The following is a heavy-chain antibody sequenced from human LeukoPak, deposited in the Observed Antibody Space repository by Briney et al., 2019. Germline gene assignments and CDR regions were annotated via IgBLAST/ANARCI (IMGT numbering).Heavy chain of an antibody. CDR2: VSSNGRST. D-gene: IGHD4-17*01. Sequence: GGSLRLSCSASGFTFSSFAMHWVRQAPGKGLESVSGVSSNGRSTYYADSVKGRFTISRDNSKNTLYLQMSSLRPEDTAMYYCAKDAVFGDYEWVFDYWGQGTLVTVSS. V-gene: IGHV3-64D*06. CDR3: AKDAVFGDYEWVFDY. J-gene: IGHJ4*02. CDR1: GFTFSSFA.